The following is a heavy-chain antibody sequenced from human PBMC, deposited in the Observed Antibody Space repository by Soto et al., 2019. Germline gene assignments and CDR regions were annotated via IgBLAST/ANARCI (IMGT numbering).Heavy chain of an antibody. CDR3: ARADDYPDNGLDY. CDR1: GFTFGRHG. Sequence: QVQLVESGGGVVQPGGSLRLSCAASGFTFGRHGMHWVRQAPGKGLEWVAVIGSDGARDSYADSMKGRFSISRDNGQNTLYLQINSLRVEDRAVYYWARADDYPDNGLDYWGQGTVVTVSS. V-gene: IGHV3-33*01. D-gene: IGHD4-17*01. J-gene: IGHJ4*02. CDR2: IGSDGARD.